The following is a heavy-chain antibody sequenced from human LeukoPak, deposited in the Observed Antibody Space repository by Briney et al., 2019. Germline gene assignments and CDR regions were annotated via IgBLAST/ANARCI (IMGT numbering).Heavy chain of an antibody. V-gene: IGHV3-43*01. Sequence: GGSLRLSCAASGFTFDDYTMHWVRQAPGKGLEWVSLISWDGGSTYYADSVKGRFTISRDNSKNTLYLQMSSLRVEDTAVYYCVKDQYSSGWYAGNYWGQGTLVTVSS. CDR3: VKDQYSSGWYAGNY. CDR1: GFTFDDYT. CDR2: ISWDGGST. J-gene: IGHJ4*02. D-gene: IGHD6-19*01.